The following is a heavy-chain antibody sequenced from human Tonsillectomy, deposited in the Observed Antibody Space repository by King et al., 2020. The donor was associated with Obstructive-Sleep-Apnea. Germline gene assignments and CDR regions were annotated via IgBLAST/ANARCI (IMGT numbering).Heavy chain of an antibody. Sequence: QLQESGPGLVKPSETLSLTCTVSGGSISSSDYYWGWIRQPPGKGLEWIGSIYYSGSTYYNPSLKSRVTITLDTSKNHFSLSLSSVTAADPAVYYCVREDYGDFECAYWGQGTLVTVSS. J-gene: IGHJ4*02. V-gene: IGHV4-39*07. D-gene: IGHD4-17*01. CDR2: IYYSGST. CDR1: GGSISSSDYY. CDR3: VREDYGDFECAY.